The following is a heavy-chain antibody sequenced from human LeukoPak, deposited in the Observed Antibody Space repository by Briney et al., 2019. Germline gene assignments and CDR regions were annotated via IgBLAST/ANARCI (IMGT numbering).Heavy chain of an antibody. CDR3: ARHLSSVGVAGITTMIAS. CDR1: GGSFSGYY. D-gene: IGHD3-3*01. V-gene: IGHV4-34*01. J-gene: IGHJ4*02. Sequence: SETLSLTCAVYGGSFSGYYWSWIRQPPGMGLEWIGGINHNGSTNYNPSLKSRVTISVDTSTKEVSLKVTSVTAADTAIYYCARHLSSVGVAGITTMIASWGQGTLVTVSA. CDR2: INHNGST.